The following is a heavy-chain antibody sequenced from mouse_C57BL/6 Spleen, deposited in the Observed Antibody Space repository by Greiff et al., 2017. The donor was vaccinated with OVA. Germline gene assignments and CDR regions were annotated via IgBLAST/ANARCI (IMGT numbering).Heavy chain of an antibody. Sequence: EVQLQQSGPELVKPGASVKISCKASGYTFTDYYMNWVKQSHGKSLEWIGDINPNNGGTSYNQKFKGKATLTVDKSSSTAYMELRSLTSEDSAVYYCARNYGSSLRGFDYWGQGTTLTVSS. CDR3: ARNYGSSLRGFDY. V-gene: IGHV1-26*01. J-gene: IGHJ2*01. D-gene: IGHD1-1*01. CDR1: GYTFTDYY. CDR2: INPNNGGT.